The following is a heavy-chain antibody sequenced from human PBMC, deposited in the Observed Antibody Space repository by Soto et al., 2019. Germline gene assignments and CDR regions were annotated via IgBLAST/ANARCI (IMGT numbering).Heavy chain of an antibody. D-gene: IGHD3-3*01. CDR2: ISGSGGST. Sequence: GGSLRLSCAASGFTFSSYAMSWVRQAPGKGLEWVSAISGSGGSTYYADSVKGRFTISRGNSKNTLYLQINSLRAEDTAVYYCAKDIIGAMYDCWSGYPTSSYYYYGMDVWGQGTTVTVSS. V-gene: IGHV3-23*01. J-gene: IGHJ6*02. CDR1: GFTFSSYA. CDR3: AKDIIGAMYDCWSGYPTSSYYYYGMDV.